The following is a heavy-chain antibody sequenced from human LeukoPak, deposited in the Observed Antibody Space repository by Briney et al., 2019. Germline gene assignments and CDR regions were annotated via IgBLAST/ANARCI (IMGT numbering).Heavy chain of an antibody. CDR2: IYYSGST. CDR1: GGSISSSSYY. CDR3: ATIVAAAARGFFDY. V-gene: IGHV4-39*01. J-gene: IGHJ4*02. Sequence: PSETLSLTCTDSGGSISSSSYYWGWIRQPPGQGLEYIGSIYYSGSTYYNPSLKSRVTMAVDTSKNQFSLKLSSVTAADTAVYYCATIVAAAARGFFDYWVQGTLVTVSS. D-gene: IGHD6-13*01.